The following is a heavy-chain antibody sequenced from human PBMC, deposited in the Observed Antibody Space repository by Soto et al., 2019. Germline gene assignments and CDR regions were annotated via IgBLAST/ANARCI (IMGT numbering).Heavy chain of an antibody. J-gene: IGHJ4*02. CDR1: GYTFTSYG. V-gene: IGHV1-18*01. CDR2: ISAYNGNT. CDR3: ARDGYYYDSSGSIDY. Sequence: ASVKVSCKASGYTFTSYGISWVRQAPGQGLEWMGWISAYNGNTNYAQKLQGRVTMTTDTSTSTAYMELRSLRSDDTAVYYCARDGYYYDSSGSIDYWGQGTLVTVSS. D-gene: IGHD3-22*01.